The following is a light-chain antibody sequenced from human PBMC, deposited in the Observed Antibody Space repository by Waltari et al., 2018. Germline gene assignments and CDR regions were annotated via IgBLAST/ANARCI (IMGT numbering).Light chain of an antibody. J-gene: IGLJ3*02. CDR1: VLATKY. Sequence: SYELTQPSSVSVSPGQTARITGSGDVLATKYVRWFHRKPGQAPVVVIYKDRERPSGIPERFSGSSSGTTVTLTISGAQVEDEGDYYCYSATDNYRVFGGGTKLTVL. V-gene: IGLV3-27*01. CDR2: KDR. CDR3: YSATDNYRV.